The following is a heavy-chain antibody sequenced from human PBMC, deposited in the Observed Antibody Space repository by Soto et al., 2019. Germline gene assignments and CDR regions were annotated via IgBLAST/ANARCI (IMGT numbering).Heavy chain of an antibody. D-gene: IGHD2-2*02. CDR3: ARERWDCSSTSCYTDAFDI. J-gene: IGHJ3*02. CDR1: GYTFTSYD. V-gene: IGHV1-8*01. Sequence: ASVKVSCKASGYTFTSYDINWVRQATGQGLEWMGWMNPNSGNTGYAQKFQGRVTMTRNTSISTAYMELSSLRSEDTAVYYRARERWDCSSTSCYTDAFDIWGQGTMVTVSS. CDR2: MNPNSGNT.